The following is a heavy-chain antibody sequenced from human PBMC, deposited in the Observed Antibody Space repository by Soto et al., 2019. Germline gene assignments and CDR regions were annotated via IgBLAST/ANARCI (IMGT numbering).Heavy chain of an antibody. CDR1: GFTFSSYA. Sequence: EVQLLESGGGLVQPGGSLRLSCAASGFTFSSYAMSWVRQAPGKGLEWVSAISGSGGSTYYADSVKGRFTISRDNSKNTLYLQMNSLRAEDTAVYYCARAHFWGRSSSSFDYWGQGTLVTVSS. CDR3: ARAHFWGRSSSSFDY. V-gene: IGHV3-23*01. D-gene: IGHD6-6*01. CDR2: ISGSGGST. J-gene: IGHJ4*02.